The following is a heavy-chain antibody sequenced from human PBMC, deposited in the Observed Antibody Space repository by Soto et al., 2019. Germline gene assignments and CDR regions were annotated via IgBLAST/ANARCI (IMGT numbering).Heavy chain of an antibody. CDR2: IYYTGAT. Sequence: SETLSLTCTVSGGSIGSFYWSWIRQSPGHGLEWIGYIYYTGATSYNPSLPSRVNIALDTSKNQVSLNLTSLTAVDTAVYYCARDDGYNGYEWGQGILVTVSS. V-gene: IGHV4-4*08. CDR1: GGSIGSFY. D-gene: IGHD5-12*01. CDR3: ARDDGYNGYE. J-gene: IGHJ4*02.